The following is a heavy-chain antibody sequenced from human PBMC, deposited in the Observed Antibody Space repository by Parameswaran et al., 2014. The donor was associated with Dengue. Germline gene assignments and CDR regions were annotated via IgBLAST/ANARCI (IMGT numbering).Heavy chain of an antibody. CDR2: IYTSGST. Sequence: RWIRQPPGKGLEWIGRIYTSGSTNYNPSLKSRVTMSVDTSKNQFSLKLSSVTAADTAVYYCARGSGGWELLHWFDPWGQGTLVTVSS. J-gene: IGHJ5*02. CDR3: ARGSGGWELLHWFDP. V-gene: IGHV4-4*07. D-gene: IGHD1-26*01.